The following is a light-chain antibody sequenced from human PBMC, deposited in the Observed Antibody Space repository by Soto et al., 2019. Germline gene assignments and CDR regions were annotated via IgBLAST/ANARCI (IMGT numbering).Light chain of an antibody. V-gene: IGKV1-39*01. CDR1: QSISIY. Sequence: DIQMTQSPGSLSASVVDRFTITFLTSQSISIYLNWYQQIPGKAPKLLIYASSNLHTGVPSRFSGSASGTDFTLTISSLQPEDSATYYCQQTYSNPRTFGQGTKVDI. CDR2: ASS. J-gene: IGKJ1*01. CDR3: QQTYSNPRT.